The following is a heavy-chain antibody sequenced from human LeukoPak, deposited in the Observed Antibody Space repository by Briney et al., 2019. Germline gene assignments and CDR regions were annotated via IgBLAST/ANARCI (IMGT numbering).Heavy chain of an antibody. CDR2: IYYSGST. CDR3: ARDSGTIVGAPDAFDI. J-gene: IGHJ3*02. CDR1: GGSISSYY. Sequence: SETLSLTCTVSGGSISSYYWSWIRQPPGKGLEWIGYIYYSGSTNYNPSLKSRVTISVDTSKNQFSLKLSSVTAADTAVYYCARDSGTIVGAPDAFDIWGQGTMVTVSS. V-gene: IGHV4-59*01. D-gene: IGHD1-26*01.